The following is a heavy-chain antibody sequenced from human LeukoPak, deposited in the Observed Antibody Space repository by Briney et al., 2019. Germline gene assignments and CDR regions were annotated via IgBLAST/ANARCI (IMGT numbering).Heavy chain of an antibody. V-gene: IGHV3-23*01. D-gene: IGHD3-9*01. CDR3: SKWGDYDVLTGYYDSDF. CDR2: ISGSGGST. CDR1: GFTFSSYA. J-gene: IGHJ4*02. Sequence: GSLRLSCAASGFTFSSYAMSWVRQAPGKGLEWVSAISGSGGSTCYADSVKGRFTISRDNSKNTLYLQMNSLRVEDTALYYCSKWGDYDVLTGYYDSDFWGQGTLVTVSA.